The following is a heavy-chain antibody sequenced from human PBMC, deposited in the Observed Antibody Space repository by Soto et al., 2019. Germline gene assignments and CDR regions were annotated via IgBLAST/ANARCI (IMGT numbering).Heavy chain of an antibody. CDR2: ISAYNYNT. Sequence: QVQLVQSGAEVKKPGASVKVSCKASGYTFTSYGLSWVRQAPGQALEWMGRISAYNYNTNYAQKLQGRVTMTTDTSTSTAYRERRSLRSDDTGLYYCARVVGALGHWLDPWGQGTLVTVSS. CDR1: GYTFTSYG. J-gene: IGHJ5*02. D-gene: IGHD1-26*01. CDR3: ARVVGALGHWLDP. V-gene: IGHV1-18*01.